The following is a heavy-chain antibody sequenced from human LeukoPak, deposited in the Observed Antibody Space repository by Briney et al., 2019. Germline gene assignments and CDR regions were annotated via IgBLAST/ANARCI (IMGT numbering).Heavy chain of an antibody. CDR3: TRDVVAGLYYYYYYYMDV. J-gene: IGHJ6*03. V-gene: IGHV3-49*03. CDR1: GFTFGDYA. D-gene: IGHD6-19*01. Sequence: GGSLRLSYTASGFTFGDYAMSWFRQAPGKGLEWVGFIRSKAYGGTTEYAASVKGRFTISRDDSKSIAYLQMNSLKTEDTAVYYCTRDVVAGLYYYYYYYMDVWGKGTTVTVSS. CDR2: IRSKAYGGTT.